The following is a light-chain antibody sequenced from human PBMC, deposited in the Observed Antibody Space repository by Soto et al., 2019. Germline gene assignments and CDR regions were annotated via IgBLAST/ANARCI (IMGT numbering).Light chain of an antibody. CDR2: GAS. V-gene: IGKV3-20*01. CDR3: QQYGSSPRT. Sequence: EIVLTQSPGTLSLSPGERATLSCRASQSVSSSYLAWYQQKPGQAPRHLIYGASSRATGIPDRFSGSGSGTDFSLTICRLEPEDFAVYYCQQYGSSPRTFGQGTKLEIK. CDR1: QSVSSSY. J-gene: IGKJ2*01.